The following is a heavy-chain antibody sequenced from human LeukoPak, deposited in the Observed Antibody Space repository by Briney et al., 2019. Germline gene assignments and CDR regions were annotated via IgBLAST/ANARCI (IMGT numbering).Heavy chain of an antibody. V-gene: IGHV1-2*02. CDR1: GYSFTGHY. Sequence: ASVKVSCKASGYSFTGHYMHWVRQAPGQGLEWMGWINPNSGDTKYAQKFQGRVTMTRDTSISTAYMELTRLRSDDTAVYYCARGGLRVMVYRLYYMDVWGKGTTVTVSS. J-gene: IGHJ6*03. D-gene: IGHD2-8*01. CDR3: ARGGLRVMVYRLYYMDV. CDR2: INPNSGDT.